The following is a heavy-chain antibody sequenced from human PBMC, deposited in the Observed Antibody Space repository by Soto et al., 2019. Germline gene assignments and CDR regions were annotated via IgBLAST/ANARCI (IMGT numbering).Heavy chain of an antibody. CDR3: ARDLGDYNAFDI. V-gene: IGHV4-30-4*01. CDR1: GGSISSGDYY. CDR2: IYYSGST. J-gene: IGHJ3*02. D-gene: IGHD4-17*01. Sequence: QVQLQESGPGLVKPSQTLSLTCTVSGGSISSGDYYWSWIRQPPGKGLEWIGYIYYSGSTYYNPSLKSRVTLSVETSKNHYALKMSYVTAEDTAVYYCARDLGDYNAFDIWGQGTMVTVSS.